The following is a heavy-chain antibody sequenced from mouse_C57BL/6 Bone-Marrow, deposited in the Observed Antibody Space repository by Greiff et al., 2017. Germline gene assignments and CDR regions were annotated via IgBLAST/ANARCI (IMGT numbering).Heavy chain of an antibody. V-gene: IGHV1-81*01. J-gene: IGHJ2*01. CDR3: ARDYFFDY. Sequence: QVQLKESGAELARPGASVKLSCKASGYTFTSYGISWVKQRTGQGLEWIGEIYPRSGNTYYNEKFKGKVTLTADKSSSTAYMELRSLTSEDSAVYFCARDYFFDYWGQGTTLTVSS. CDR1: GYTFTSYG. CDR2: IYPRSGNT.